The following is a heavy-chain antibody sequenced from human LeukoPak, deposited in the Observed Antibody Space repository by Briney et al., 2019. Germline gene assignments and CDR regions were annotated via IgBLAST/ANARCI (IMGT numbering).Heavy chain of an antibody. J-gene: IGHJ3*02. V-gene: IGHV3-48*03. Sequence: PGESLRLSCAVSEFTLSSFEMNWVSHPPGKGLGWLSYISSRGSTMYYADSVTGRFTVSRDHSPNTPYLQMNSLRAEETAGYYCARVFWEKDGFIGAFDIGGQETRDTVSS. D-gene: IGHD3-3*01. CDR2: ISSRGSTM. CDR1: EFTLSSFE. CDR3: ARVFWEKDGFIGAFDI.